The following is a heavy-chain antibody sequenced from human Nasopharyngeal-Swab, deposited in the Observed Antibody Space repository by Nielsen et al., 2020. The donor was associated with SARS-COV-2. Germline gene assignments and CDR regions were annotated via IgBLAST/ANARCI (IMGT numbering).Heavy chain of an antibody. CDR1: GFTFSSYA. V-gene: IGHV3-30*04. Sequence: GGSLRLSCAASGFTFSSYAMHWVRQAPGKGLKWVAVISYDGSNKYYADSVKGRFTISRDNSKNTLYLQMNSLRAEDTAVYYCARGAGGIWGQGTLVTVSS. CDR3: ARGAGGI. D-gene: IGHD6-13*01. CDR2: ISYDGSNK. J-gene: IGHJ4*02.